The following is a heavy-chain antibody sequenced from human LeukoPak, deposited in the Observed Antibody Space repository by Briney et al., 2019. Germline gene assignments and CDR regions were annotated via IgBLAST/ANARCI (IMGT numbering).Heavy chain of an antibody. CDR2: IWYDGSNR. V-gene: IGHV3-33*01. J-gene: IGHJ3*02. Sequence: AGSLRRSGAASGFIFSSNRTHWDRQAPGKGLEWVAVIWYDGSNRNYADSVKGRFTISRDNSKNTVYLQMNSLRGEDTAVYYCARERGSGSHYAIDIWGQGTMVTVSS. D-gene: IGHD3-10*01. CDR1: GFIFSSNR. CDR3: ARERGSGSHYAIDI.